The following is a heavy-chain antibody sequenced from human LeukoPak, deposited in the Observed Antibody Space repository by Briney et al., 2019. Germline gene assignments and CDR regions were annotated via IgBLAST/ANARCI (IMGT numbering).Heavy chain of an antibody. Sequence: ASETLSLTCTVSGGSISSYYWSWIRQPPGKGLEWIGYIYYSGSTNYNPSLKSRVTISVDTSKNQFSLKLSSVTAADTAVYYCARVGYYYYGMDVWGQGTTVTVSS. D-gene: IGHD1-26*01. CDR2: IYYSGST. CDR1: GGSISSYY. V-gene: IGHV4-59*01. J-gene: IGHJ6*02. CDR3: ARVGYYYYGMDV.